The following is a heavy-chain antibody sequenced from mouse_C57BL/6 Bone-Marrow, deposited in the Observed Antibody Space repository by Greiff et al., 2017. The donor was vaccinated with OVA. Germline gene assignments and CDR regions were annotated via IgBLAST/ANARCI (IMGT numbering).Heavy chain of an antibody. Sequence: EVKLMESGGGLVKPKGSLKLSCAASGFSFTTYAMNWVRPAPGKGLEWVARIRSKSNNYATNYADSVKDRFTISRDDSESMLYLQMNNCKSEDTAMYYCVSIYDYDPYYVYYWGQGTTLTGSS. CDR2: IRSKSNNYAT. V-gene: IGHV10-1*01. CDR1: GFSFTTYA. D-gene: IGHD2-4*01. J-gene: IGHJ2*01. CDR3: VSIYDYDPYYVYY.